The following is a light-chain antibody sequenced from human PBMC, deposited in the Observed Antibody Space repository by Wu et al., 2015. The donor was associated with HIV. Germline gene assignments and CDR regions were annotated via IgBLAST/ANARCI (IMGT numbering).Light chain of an antibody. Sequence: DIQMTQSPSSLSASIGDRVTITCRASQSVSSYLNWYHQKPGQAPKLLIYGASNLQSGVPSRFSGSGSGTDFTLTISSLQPEDFATYYCQQSYSIPITFGQGTRLDIK. CDR2: GAS. V-gene: IGKV1-39*01. CDR1: QSVSSY. CDR3: QQSYSIPIT. J-gene: IGKJ5*01.